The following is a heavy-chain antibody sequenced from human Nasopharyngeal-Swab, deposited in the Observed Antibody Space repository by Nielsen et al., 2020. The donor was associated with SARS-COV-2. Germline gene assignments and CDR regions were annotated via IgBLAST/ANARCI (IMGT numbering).Heavy chain of an antibody. D-gene: IGHD6-13*01. CDR3: VRSSSWYYFDY. CDR2: INHSGST. J-gene: IGHJ4*02. Sequence: SETLSLTCTVSGDSISRSRYYWSWIRQPPGKGLEWIGEINHSGSTNYNPSLKSRVTISVDTSKNQFSLQLSSVTAADTAVYYCVRSSSWYYFDYWAQGTQVTVSS. V-gene: IGHV4-39*07. CDR1: GDSISRSRYY.